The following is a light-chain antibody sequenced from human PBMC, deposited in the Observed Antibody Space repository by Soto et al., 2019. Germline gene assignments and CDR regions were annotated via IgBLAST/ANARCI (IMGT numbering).Light chain of an antibody. CDR3: QQRANWPLT. J-gene: IGKJ4*01. CDR2: DAS. Sequence: EIVLTQSPATLSLSPGGRATLSCRASQSVSSYLAWYQQKPGQPPRLLIYDASNRATGIPARFSGSGSGTDFTLTISSLEVEDFAVYYCQQRANWPLTFGGGTKVEMK. V-gene: IGKV3-11*01. CDR1: QSVSSY.